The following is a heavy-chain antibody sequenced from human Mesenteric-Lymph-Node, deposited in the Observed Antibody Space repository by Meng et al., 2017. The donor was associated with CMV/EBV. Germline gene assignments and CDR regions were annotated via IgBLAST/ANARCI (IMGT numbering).Heavy chain of an antibody. D-gene: IGHD4-17*01. V-gene: IGHV3-21*01. CDR3: ARVDDYGDRYYFDY. CDR1: GFTFRSYA. J-gene: IGHJ4*02. CDR2: ISSSSAYL. Sequence: GESLKISCTASGFTFRSYAVNWVRQAPGKGLEWVSSISSSSAYLYYADSVRGRFTISRDNAKSSLYLQMNSLRAEDTAVYYCARVDDYGDRYYFDYWGQGTLVTVSS.